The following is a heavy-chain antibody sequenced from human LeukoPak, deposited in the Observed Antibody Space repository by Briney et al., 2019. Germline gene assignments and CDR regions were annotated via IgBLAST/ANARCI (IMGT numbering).Heavy chain of an antibody. Sequence: TSETLSLTCSVSGGSISGHYWSWIRQPPGKGLEWIGYIDYSGSTNNNPSLKSRVTISVDTSNNQLSLKLTSVTAADTAVYYCARESPVRDGYFYYYMDVWGKGTTVTISS. CDR1: GGSISGHY. D-gene: IGHD5-24*01. CDR2: IDYSGST. CDR3: ARESPVRDGYFYYYMDV. V-gene: IGHV4-59*11. J-gene: IGHJ6*03.